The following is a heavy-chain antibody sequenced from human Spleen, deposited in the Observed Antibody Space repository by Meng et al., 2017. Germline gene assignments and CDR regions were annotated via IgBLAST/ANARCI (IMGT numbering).Heavy chain of an antibody. CDR1: GFTFSNFP. J-gene: IGHJ4*02. CDR3: ARDYSTTWFEGTHFDY. Sequence: GGSLRLSCAASGFTFSNFPMHWVRQAPGKGLEYVAAVSSAGSNTFYANSVKGRFTISRDNSKNTLYLQMGSLRAEDMAVYYCARDYSTTWFEGTHFDYWRQGTLVTVSS. V-gene: IGHV3-64*01. D-gene: IGHD6-13*01. CDR2: VSSAGSNT.